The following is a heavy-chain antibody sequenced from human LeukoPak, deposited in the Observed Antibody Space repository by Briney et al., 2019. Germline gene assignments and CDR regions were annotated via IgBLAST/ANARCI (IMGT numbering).Heavy chain of an antibody. CDR2: IYSGGST. J-gene: IGHJ6*03. CDR1: GFTVSSNY. Sequence: GGSLRLSCAASGFTVSSNYMSWVRQAPGKGLEWVSVIYSGGSTYYADSVKGRFTISRDNSKNTLYLQMNSLRAEDTAVYYCARGTRQYYDFWSGHGGYYMDVWGKGTTVTVSS. CDR3: ARGTRQYYDFWSGHGGYYMDV. D-gene: IGHD3-3*01. V-gene: IGHV3-53*01.